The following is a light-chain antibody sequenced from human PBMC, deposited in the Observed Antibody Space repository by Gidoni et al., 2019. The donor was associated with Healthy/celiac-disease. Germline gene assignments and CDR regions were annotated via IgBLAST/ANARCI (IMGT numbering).Light chain of an antibody. CDR2: ECS. CDR3: CSYAGSSTFDWV. V-gene: IGLV2-23*03. CDR1: SSDVGSYNL. J-gene: IGLJ3*02. Sequence: QSALTQPASVSGSPGQSITISCTGTSSDVGSYNLVSWYQQHPGKAPKLMIYECSKRPSGVSNRFSGSKSGNTASLTISGLQAEDEADYYCCSYAGSSTFDWVFGGGTKLTVL.